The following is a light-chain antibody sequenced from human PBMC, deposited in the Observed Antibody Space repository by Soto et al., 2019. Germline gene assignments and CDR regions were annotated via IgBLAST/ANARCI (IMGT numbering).Light chain of an antibody. Sequence: QSVLTQPPSASGTPGQRVTISCSGSSSNIGSNTVSWYQQLQPRTPKLLIFSNNLRPSGVPDRFSGSKSGTSASLAISGRQSDDEADYYCATWADGLNSYVFGRGTKVTVL. V-gene: IGLV1-44*01. J-gene: IGLJ1*01. CDR2: SNN. CDR1: SSNIGSNT. CDR3: ATWADGLNSYV.